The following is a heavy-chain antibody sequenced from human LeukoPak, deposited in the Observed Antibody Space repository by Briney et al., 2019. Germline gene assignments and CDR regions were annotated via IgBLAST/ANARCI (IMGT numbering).Heavy chain of an antibody. J-gene: IGHJ6*02. CDR2: IDPSDSYT. D-gene: IGHD3-10*01. CDR3: ARPGSGSYYYYGMDV. V-gene: IGHV5-10-1*01. CDR1: GYSFTSYW. Sequence: GESLKISCKGSGYSFTSYWISWVRQMPGKGLEWMGRIDPSDSYTNYSPSFQGHVTISADKSISTAYLQWSSLKASDTAMYYCARPGSGSYYYYGMDVWAKGPRSPSP.